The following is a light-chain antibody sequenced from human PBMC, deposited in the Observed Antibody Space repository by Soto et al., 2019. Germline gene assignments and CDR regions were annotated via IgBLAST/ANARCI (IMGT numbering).Light chain of an antibody. CDR2: DVS. CDR3: SSYASSSTVV. Sequence: QSALTQPASVSGSPGQSITISCTGTSSDVGGYNFVSWYQQHPGKAPKLMIYDVSSRPSGVSNRFSGSKSGNTASLTISGLQAEDEGDYYCSSYASSSTVVFGAGTQVTVL. V-gene: IGLV2-14*03. CDR1: SSDVGGYNF. J-gene: IGLJ3*02.